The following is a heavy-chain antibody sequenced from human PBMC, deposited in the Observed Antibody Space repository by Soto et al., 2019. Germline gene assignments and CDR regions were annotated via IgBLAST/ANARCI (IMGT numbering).Heavy chain of an antibody. J-gene: IGHJ6*02. CDR1: GGSFIGYY. Sequence: SETLSLTCAVYGGSFIGYYWSWIRQPPGKGLEWIGEINHSGSTNYNPSLKSRVTISVDTSKNQFSLKLSSVTAADTAVYYCARARRYCSGGSCYSPYYYGMDVWGQGTTVTVSS. D-gene: IGHD2-15*01. V-gene: IGHV4-34*01. CDR2: INHSGST. CDR3: ARARRYCSGGSCYSPYYYGMDV.